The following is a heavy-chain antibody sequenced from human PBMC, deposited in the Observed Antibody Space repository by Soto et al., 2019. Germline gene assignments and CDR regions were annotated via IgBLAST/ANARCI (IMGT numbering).Heavy chain of an antibody. CDR2: LNWDSEDI. J-gene: IGHJ4*01. CDR3: AKDSAPGFSDANRHLDS. D-gene: IGHD3-3*01. CDR1: GINFDDFA. Sequence: VQLVESGGGLVQPGGSRSLSCVVSGINFDDFAMHWVRQVPGKGLEWVSGLNWDSEDIGYADSVKGRFTISRDNAMNYMYLQRNCLTAEDKALYYCAKDSAPGFSDANRHLDSWGHRTPVTLSS. V-gene: IGHV3-9*01.